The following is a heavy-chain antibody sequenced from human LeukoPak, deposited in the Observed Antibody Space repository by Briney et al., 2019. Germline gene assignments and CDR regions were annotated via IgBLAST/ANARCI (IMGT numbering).Heavy chain of an antibody. CDR2: ISAYNSNT. CDR3: ARDRGSGRNYYGMDV. CDR1: GYTFTSYG. D-gene: IGHD3-10*01. V-gene: IGHV1-18*01. Sequence: GASVKVSCKASGYTFTSYGISWVRQAPGQGLEWMGWISAYNSNTNYAQKLQGRVTMTTDTSTSTAYMELRSLRSDDTAVYYCARDRGSGRNYYGMDVWGQGTTVTVSS. J-gene: IGHJ6*02.